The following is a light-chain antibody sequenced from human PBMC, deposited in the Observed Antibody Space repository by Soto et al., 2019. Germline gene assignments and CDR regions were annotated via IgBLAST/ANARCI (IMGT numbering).Light chain of an antibody. V-gene: IGKV1-9*01. CDR3: QHLNSYPLT. Sequence: DIQLTQPPSFLSASVGDRVTITCRARQGISNYLAWYQQKPGKAPKLLIYAASTVQSGVPSRFSVSGSGTEFTLTNSGLQTDDFAPYYCQHLNSYPLTFGGGTKVEIK. CDR2: AAS. CDR1: QGISNY. J-gene: IGKJ4*01.